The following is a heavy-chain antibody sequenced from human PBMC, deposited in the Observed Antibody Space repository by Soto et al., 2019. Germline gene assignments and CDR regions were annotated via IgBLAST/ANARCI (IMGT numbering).Heavy chain of an antibody. CDR1: GYTFTSYG. V-gene: IGHV1-18*01. J-gene: IGHJ6*02. D-gene: IGHD4-17*01. CDR2: ISAYNGNT. CDR3: ARSVTHMGYYYYGMDV. Sequence: QVQLVQSGAEVKKPGASVKVSCKASGYTFTSYGISWVRQAPGQGLEWMGWISAYNGNTNYAQKLQGRVTMTTDTSTSTADMELRSLRSDDTAVYYCARSVTHMGYYYYGMDVWGQGTTVTVSS.